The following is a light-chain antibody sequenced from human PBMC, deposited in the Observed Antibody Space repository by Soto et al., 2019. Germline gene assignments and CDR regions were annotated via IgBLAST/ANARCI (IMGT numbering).Light chain of an antibody. J-gene: IGKJ2*01. V-gene: IGKV3-15*01. CDR3: QQYSNWPPLYT. CDR1: QSVSSY. CDR2: DAS. Sequence: EIVMTQSPATLSVSPGERATLSCRASQSVSSYLAWYQQKPGLPPRLLIYDASTRATGIPDRFSGSGSGTDFTLTISRLQSADFAVYYGQQYSNWPPLYTFGRGTKLEIK.